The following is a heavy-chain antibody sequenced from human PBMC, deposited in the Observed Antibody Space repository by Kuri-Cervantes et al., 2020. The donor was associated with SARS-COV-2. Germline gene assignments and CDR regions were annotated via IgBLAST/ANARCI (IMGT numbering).Heavy chain of an antibody. CDR1: GFTFSSYS. Sequence: GESLKISCAASGFTFSSYSMNWVRQAPGKGLEWVSSISSSSSYIYYADSVKGRFTISRDNAKNSLYLQMNSLRAEDTAVYYCARDHRKWLRLGYYYYMDVWGKGTTVTVSS. V-gene: IGHV3-21*01. J-gene: IGHJ6*03. CDR2: ISSSSSYI. CDR3: ARDHRKWLRLGYYYYMDV. D-gene: IGHD5-12*01.